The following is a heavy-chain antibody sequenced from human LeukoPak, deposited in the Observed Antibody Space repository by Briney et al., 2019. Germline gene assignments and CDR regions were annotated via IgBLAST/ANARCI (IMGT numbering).Heavy chain of an antibody. D-gene: IGHD6-13*01. J-gene: IGHJ5*02. Sequence: GESLKISCKISGYTLTYNWIGWVRQVPGKGLEWMGLIYPGYSDAKYSPSFQGQVTLSVDASISTAYLQLTGLRASDTAIYYCVRFALTSSLDHWGQGTLVTVSS. CDR2: IYPGYSDA. V-gene: IGHV5-51*01. CDR3: VRFALTSSLDH. CDR1: GYTLTYNW.